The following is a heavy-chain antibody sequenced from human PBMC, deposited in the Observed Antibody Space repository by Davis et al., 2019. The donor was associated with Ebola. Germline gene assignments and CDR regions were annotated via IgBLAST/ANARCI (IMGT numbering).Heavy chain of an antibody. CDR1: GFTFDDYG. CDR2: INWNGGST. V-gene: IGHV3-20*04. Sequence: GSLRLSCAASGFTFDDYGMSWVRQAPGKGLEWVSGINWNGGSTGYADSVKGRFTISRDNAKNSLYLQMNSLRAEDTALYYCARDRRGEWFPDYWGQGTLVTVSS. J-gene: IGHJ4*02. CDR3: ARDRRGEWFPDY. D-gene: IGHD3-3*01.